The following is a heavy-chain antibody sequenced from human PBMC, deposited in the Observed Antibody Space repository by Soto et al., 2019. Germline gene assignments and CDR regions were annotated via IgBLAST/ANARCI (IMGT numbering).Heavy chain of an antibody. CDR3: AREGYTYNGMDV. D-gene: IGHD5-18*01. CDR1: GGSIRSGDYY. CDR2: IFYSVRT. Sequence: QVQLQESGPGLVKPSETLSLTCTVSGGSIRSGDYYWSWIRQHPGKGLEWIGYIFYSVRTSYNPSLRSRLTISMDTAKNQFSLKLNSVTAADTAVYYCAREGYTYNGMDVWGRGTTVTVSS. V-gene: IGHV4-31*03. J-gene: IGHJ6*02.